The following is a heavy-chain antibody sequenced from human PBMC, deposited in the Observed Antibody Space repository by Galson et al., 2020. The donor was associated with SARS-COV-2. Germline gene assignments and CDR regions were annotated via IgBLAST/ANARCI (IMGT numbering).Heavy chain of an antibody. CDR2: IWYDGSNK. J-gene: IGHJ6*03. CDR1: GFTFSSYG. Sequence: GESLKISCAASGFTFSSYGMHWVRQAPGKGLEWVAVIWYDGSNKYYADSVKGRFTISRDNSKNTLYLQMNSLRAEDTAVYYCAKGAFYMDVWCKGTTVTVSS. V-gene: IGHV3-33*06. CDR3: AKGAFYMDV.